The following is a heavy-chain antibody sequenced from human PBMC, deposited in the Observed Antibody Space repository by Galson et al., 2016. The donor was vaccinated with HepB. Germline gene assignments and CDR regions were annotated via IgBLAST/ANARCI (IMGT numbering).Heavy chain of an antibody. CDR2: IYPVDSDT. CDR3: ARLGTSQFEGSKGLFDF. CDR1: GYSFTNHW. Sequence: QSGAEVKMPGESLRIACKASGYSFTNHWIGWVRQMPGKGLEWMGHIYPVDSDTRYSPSFQGQVILSADKSINAAYLQWGSLKASDTAVYYCARLGTSQFEGSKGLFDFWGQGTVVTVSS. J-gene: IGHJ4*02. V-gene: IGHV5-51*03. D-gene: IGHD1-26*01.